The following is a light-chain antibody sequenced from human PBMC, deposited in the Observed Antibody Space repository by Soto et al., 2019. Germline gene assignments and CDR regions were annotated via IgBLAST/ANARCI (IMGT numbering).Light chain of an antibody. V-gene: IGKV3-11*01. CDR3: QQRSTTWT. CDR1: QSVSSY. Sequence: EIVLTQSPATLSLSPGERATLSCRASQSVSSYLAWYQQKPGQAPRLLIYDACNRATGIPARFSGSGSGTDFTLTISSLEPEDFAVYYCQQRSTTWTFGQGTKVEIK. CDR2: DAC. J-gene: IGKJ1*01.